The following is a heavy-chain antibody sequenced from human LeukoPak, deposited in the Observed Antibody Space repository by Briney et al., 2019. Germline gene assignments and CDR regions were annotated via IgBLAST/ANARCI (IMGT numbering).Heavy chain of an antibody. J-gene: IGHJ4*02. CDR1: GGSISSYY. Sequence: PSETLSLTCTVSGGSISSYYWSWIRQPPGKGLEWIGYIYYSGSTNYNPSLKSRVTISVDTSKNQFSLKLSSVTAADTAVYYCARAGLETYYGKSYFDYWGQGTLVTVSS. CDR3: ARAGLETYYGKSYFDY. CDR2: IYYSGST. D-gene: IGHD3-10*01. V-gene: IGHV4-59*08.